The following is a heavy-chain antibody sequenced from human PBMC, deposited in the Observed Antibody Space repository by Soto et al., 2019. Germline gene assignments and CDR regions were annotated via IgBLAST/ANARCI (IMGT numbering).Heavy chain of an antibody. CDR2: IIPILGIA. V-gene: IGHV1-69*02. J-gene: IGHJ4*02. Sequence: QVQLVQSGAEVKKPGSSVKVSCKASGGTFSSYIISWVRQAPGQGLEWMGRIIPILGIANYAQKFQGRVTITADKSTSTGYMGLSSLRSEDTAVDFWAGRFDREHGGFGHLGQGTLVTVSS. CDR1: GGTFSSYI. D-gene: IGHD3-9*01. CDR3: AGRFDREHGGFGH.